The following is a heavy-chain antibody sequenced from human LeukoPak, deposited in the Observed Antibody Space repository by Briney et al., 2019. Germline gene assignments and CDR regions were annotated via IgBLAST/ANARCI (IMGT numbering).Heavy chain of an antibody. J-gene: IGHJ4*02. V-gene: IGHV4-34*01. D-gene: IGHD3-22*01. CDR3: AVNDSSGSVDY. CDR1: GGSFSAYY. Sequence: SETLSLTCAVYGGSFSAYYWSWIRQPPGKGLEWIGEINHSGSTNYNPSLKSRVTVSVDTSNNQFSLKLSSVAAADTAVYYCAVNDSSGSVDYWGQGTLVTVSS. CDR2: INHSGST.